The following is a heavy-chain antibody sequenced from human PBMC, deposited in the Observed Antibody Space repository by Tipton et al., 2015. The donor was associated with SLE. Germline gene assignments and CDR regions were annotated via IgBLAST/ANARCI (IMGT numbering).Heavy chain of an antibody. D-gene: IGHD2-2*02. CDR2: IHYSGTT. CDR3: ARDRDIVLEPVPIPPAFDI. J-gene: IGHJ3*02. CDR1: GGSISGYY. Sequence: TLSLTCAVSGGSISGYYWSWIRQPPGKELEWIGYIHYSGTTDYNPSLRSRVTMSIDTSKNQFSLKLSSVTAADTAVYYCARDRDIVLEPVPIPPAFDIWGQGTMVTVSS. V-gene: IGHV4-59*12.